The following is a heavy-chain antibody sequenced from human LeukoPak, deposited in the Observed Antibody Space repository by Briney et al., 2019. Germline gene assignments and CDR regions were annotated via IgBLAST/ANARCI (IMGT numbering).Heavy chain of an antibody. Sequence: GGSLRLSCAASGFTFSFYTMTWVRQAPGKGLEWVSSISTSNTYIYYADSVKGRFTISRDDAKKSVYLQMNSLRAEDTAVYYCARSPPWYYYDSSGYSDYWGQGTLVTVSS. CDR1: GFTFSFYT. CDR3: ARSPPWYYYDSSGYSDY. V-gene: IGHV3-21*01. CDR2: ISTSNTYI. D-gene: IGHD3-22*01. J-gene: IGHJ4*02.